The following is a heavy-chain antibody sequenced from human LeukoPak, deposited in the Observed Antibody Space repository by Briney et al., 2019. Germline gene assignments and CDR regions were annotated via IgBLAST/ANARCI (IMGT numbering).Heavy chain of an antibody. V-gene: IGHV3-33*01. D-gene: IGHD3-10*01. CDR1: GFTFSSYG. CDR2: IWYDGSSK. CDR3: ARDPEYYYGSAEYYFDY. J-gene: IGHJ4*02. Sequence: PGGSLRLSCAASGFTFSSYGMHWVRQAPGKGLEWVAVIWYDGSSKYYADSVKGRFTISRDNSKNTLYLQMNSLRAEDTAVYYCARDPEYYYGSAEYYFDYWGQGTLVTVSS.